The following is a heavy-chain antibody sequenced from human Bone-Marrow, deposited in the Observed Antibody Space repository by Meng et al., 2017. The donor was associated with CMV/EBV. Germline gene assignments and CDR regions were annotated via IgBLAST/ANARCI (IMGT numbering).Heavy chain of an antibody. V-gene: IGHV3-53*01. Sequence: GESLKISCAASGFTVSSNYMSWVRQAPGKGLEWVSVIYSGGSTYYADSVKGRFTISRDNSKNTLYLQMNSLRAEDTAVYYCVRADPTKRSSTTSCLDYWGQGTLVTVSS. J-gene: IGHJ4*02. CDR3: VRADPTKRSSTTSCLDY. CDR2: IYSGGST. D-gene: IGHD2-2*01. CDR1: GFTVSSNY.